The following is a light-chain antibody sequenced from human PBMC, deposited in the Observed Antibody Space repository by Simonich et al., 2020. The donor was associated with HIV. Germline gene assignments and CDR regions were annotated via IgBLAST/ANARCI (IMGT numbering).Light chain of an antibody. Sequence: QSVLTQPPSVSVAPGQRVTISCTGNSSNIGAGYDVHWYHQLPRTAPKLPIYSNKNRPSGVPDRFSGSKSGTSASLAITGLQAEDEADYYCQSYDSSLSGWVFGGGTKLTVL. CDR3: QSYDSSLSGWV. CDR1: SSNIGAGYD. J-gene: IGLJ3*02. V-gene: IGLV1-40*01. CDR2: SNK.